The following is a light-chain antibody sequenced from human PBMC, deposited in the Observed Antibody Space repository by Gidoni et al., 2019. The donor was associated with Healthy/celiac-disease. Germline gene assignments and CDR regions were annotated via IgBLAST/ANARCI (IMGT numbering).Light chain of an antibody. CDR2: EVS. J-gene: IGLJ2*01. CDR3: SSYTSSSTVV. V-gene: IGLV2-14*01. CDR1: SSDVCGYNY. Sequence: QSDLTQPASASGSPGQSITISCTGTSSDVCGYNYVSWYQQHPGKAPKLMIYEVSNRPSGFSNRFSGSKSGNTASLTIAGLQAEDEADYYCSSYTSSSTVVFGGGTKLTVL.